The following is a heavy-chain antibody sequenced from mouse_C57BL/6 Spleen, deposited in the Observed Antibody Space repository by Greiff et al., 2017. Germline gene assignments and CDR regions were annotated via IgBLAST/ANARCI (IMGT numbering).Heavy chain of an antibody. CDR3: TTDLLQGIFAY. Sequence: VQLQQSGAELVRPGASVKLSCTASGFNIKDDYMHWVKQRPEQGLEWIGWIDPENGDTEYASKFQGKATITADTSSNTAYLQLSSLTSEDTAVYYCTTDLLQGIFAYWGQWTLVTGSA. D-gene: IGHD2-1*01. V-gene: IGHV14-4*01. CDR1: GFNIKDDY. J-gene: IGHJ3*01. CDR2: IDPENGDT.